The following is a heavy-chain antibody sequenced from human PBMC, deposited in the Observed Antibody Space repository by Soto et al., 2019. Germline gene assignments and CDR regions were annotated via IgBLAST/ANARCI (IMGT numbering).Heavy chain of an antibody. CDR2: ISGTGGVI. CDR3: AKDRIEDNGSWYDSYDY. Sequence: EVQLLESGGGLVQPGGSLTISCAASGFSFRNFAMSWVRQAPGKGLEWVSTISGTGGVIYYADSVKGRFTISRDSSKNTLYLQMNSLRAEDTAVYYCAKDRIEDNGSWYDSYDYWGQGTLVTVSS. D-gene: IGHD6-13*01. V-gene: IGHV3-23*01. CDR1: GFSFRNFA. J-gene: IGHJ4*02.